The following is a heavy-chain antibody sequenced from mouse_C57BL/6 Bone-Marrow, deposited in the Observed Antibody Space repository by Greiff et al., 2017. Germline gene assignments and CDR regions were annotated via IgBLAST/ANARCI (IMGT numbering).Heavy chain of an antibody. V-gene: IGHV14-2*01. CDR2: IAPEAGDT. Sequence: VQLQQSGAELVKPGASVKLSCTASGFNIKDYYMHWVKQRTEQGLAWIGRIAPEAGDTKYAPKFQGKATLTADTSSNTAYLQLSSLTSEDTVFYYCARDGNYRYYYAMDYWGQGTSVTVSS. D-gene: IGHD2-1*01. CDR1: GFNIKDYY. CDR3: ARDGNYRYYYAMDY. J-gene: IGHJ4*01.